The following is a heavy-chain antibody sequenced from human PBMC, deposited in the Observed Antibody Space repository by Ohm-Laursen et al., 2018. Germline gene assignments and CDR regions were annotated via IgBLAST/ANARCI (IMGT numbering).Heavy chain of an antibody. V-gene: IGHV4-59*01. J-gene: IGHJ4*02. CDR1: GGSICTFY. Sequence: SQTLSLTCSVSGGSICTFYWSWIPQSPGQGLECIGHIYYSGTTNYNPSLKSRVTISTDTSKNEFSLRVSSVTTADTAAYYCARAGAYGSGSHHHFDYWGQGALVTVSS. CDR2: IYYSGTT. D-gene: IGHD3-10*01. CDR3: ARAGAYGSGSHHHFDY.